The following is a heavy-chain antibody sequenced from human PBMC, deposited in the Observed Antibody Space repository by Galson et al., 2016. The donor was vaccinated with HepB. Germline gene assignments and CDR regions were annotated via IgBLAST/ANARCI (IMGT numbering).Heavy chain of an antibody. Sequence: IAWVRQMPGTGPEWMGIIYPGDSDTRYSPSFQGQVTISADKSISTAYLQWSSLKASDTAMFYCARVFWPPHRDRYYNGMDVWGQGTTVTVSS. J-gene: IGHJ6*02. V-gene: IGHV5-51*01. CDR3: ARVFWPPHRDRYYNGMDV. D-gene: IGHD3-3*01. CDR2: IYPGDSDT.